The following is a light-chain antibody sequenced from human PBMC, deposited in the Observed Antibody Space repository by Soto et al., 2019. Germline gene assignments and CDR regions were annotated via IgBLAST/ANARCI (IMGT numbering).Light chain of an antibody. CDR2: DAS. CDR3: QQYQIDWT. J-gene: IGKJ1*01. V-gene: IGKV1-5*01. CDR1: QTISSW. Sequence: DIQMTQSPSTLSGSVGDRVTITGRASQTISSWLAWYQQKPGKAPTLLIYDASSLQSGVPSRFSGSGSGTEFTLTISSLQPDDFATYYCQQYQIDWTFGQGTKVDIK.